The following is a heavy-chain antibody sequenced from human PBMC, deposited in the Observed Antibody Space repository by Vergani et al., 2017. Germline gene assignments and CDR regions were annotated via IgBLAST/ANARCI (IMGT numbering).Heavy chain of an antibody. D-gene: IGHD6-19*01. CDR3: AGIAVAGAGRAFDI. J-gene: IGHJ3*02. CDR2: INHSGNT. V-gene: IGHV4-34*01. Sequence: QVQLQQWGAGLLKPSETLSLTCAVYGGSFSGYYWSWIRQPPGKGLEWIGEINHSGNTNYNPSLKSRVTITVDTSKNQFSLKLRYGTAAATAVYYCAGIAVAGAGRAFDIWGQGTMVTVSS. CDR1: GGSFSGYY.